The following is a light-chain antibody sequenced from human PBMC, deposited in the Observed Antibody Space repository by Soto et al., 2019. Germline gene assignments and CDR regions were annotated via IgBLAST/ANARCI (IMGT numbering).Light chain of an antibody. Sequence: ESVLTQSPGTLSLSPGERATLSCRASQSVSSNYLAWYQQKPGQAPRLLIYGASTRATGIPDRFSGSGSGTDFTLTISRLEPEDSAVYYCQQYGSSQTFGQGTKVDIK. CDR1: QSVSSNY. CDR2: GAS. CDR3: QQYGSSQT. V-gene: IGKV3-20*01. J-gene: IGKJ1*01.